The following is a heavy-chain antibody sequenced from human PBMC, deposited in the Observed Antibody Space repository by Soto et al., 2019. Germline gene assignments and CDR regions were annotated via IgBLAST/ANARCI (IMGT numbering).Heavy chain of an antibody. CDR2: INHSGST. J-gene: IGHJ1*01. Sequence: SETLSLTCAVYVGSFSGYYWSWIRQPPGKGLEWIGEINHSGSTNYNPSLKSRVAISVDTSKNQFSLKLSSVTAADTAVYYCARRLLFAQYFQHWGQGTLVTVSS. V-gene: IGHV4-34*01. CDR3: ARRLLFAQYFQH. CDR1: VGSFSGYY. D-gene: IGHD2-21*02.